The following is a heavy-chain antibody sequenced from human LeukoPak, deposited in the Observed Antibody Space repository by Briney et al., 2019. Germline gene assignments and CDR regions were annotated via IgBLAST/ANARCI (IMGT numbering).Heavy chain of an antibody. V-gene: IGHV3-64*01. CDR1: GFTFSSYA. J-gene: IGHJ4*02. Sequence: GGSLRLSCAASGFTFSSYAMHWVRQAPGKGLEYVSAISNGGGSTHYANSVKVRFTISRDNSKNTLYLQMGSLRAEDMAVYYCARPYYDIWSAYVYWGQGTLVTVSS. CDR3: ARPYYDIWSAYVY. CDR2: ISNGGGST. D-gene: IGHD3-3*01.